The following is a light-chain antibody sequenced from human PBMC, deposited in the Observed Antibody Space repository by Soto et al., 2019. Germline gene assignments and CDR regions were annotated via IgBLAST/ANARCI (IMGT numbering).Light chain of an antibody. Sequence: VLTQSPVTLSLSPGDRATLSCRASQNIDRFLAWYQQKPGQAPGLLIYDASNRATGIPARFSGSGSGTDFTLTITSLEPEDFAVYYCQERVTWPLTFGGGTKVEIK. CDR2: DAS. J-gene: IGKJ4*01. CDR1: QNIDRF. V-gene: IGKV3-11*01. CDR3: QERVTWPLT.